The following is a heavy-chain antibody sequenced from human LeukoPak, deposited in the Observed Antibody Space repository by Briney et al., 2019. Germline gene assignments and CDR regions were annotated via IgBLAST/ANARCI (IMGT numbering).Heavy chain of an antibody. V-gene: IGHV3-7*01. Sequence: GGSLRLSCAASGFTFSSYWMSWVRQAPGKGLEWVANIKQDGSEKYYVDSVKGRFTISRDNAKNSLYLQMNSLRAEDTAVYYCAKTGGDSVLYYYYMDVWGKGTTVTVSS. CDR2: IKQDGSEK. CDR3: AKTGGDSVLYYYYMDV. J-gene: IGHJ6*03. D-gene: IGHD3-10*01. CDR1: GFTFSSYW.